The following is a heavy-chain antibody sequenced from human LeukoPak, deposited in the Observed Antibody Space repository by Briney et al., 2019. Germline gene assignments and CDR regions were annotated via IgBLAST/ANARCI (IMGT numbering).Heavy chain of an antibody. D-gene: IGHD3-10*01. Sequence: SVKVSCRASGGTFSSYTISWVRQAPGQGLEWMGRIIPILGIANYAQKFQGRVTITADKSTSTAYMELSSLRSEDTAVYYCVGHRGGGWFDPWGQGTLVTVSS. CDR1: GGTFSSYT. V-gene: IGHV1-69*02. J-gene: IGHJ5*02. CDR2: IIPILGIA. CDR3: VGHRGGGWFDP.